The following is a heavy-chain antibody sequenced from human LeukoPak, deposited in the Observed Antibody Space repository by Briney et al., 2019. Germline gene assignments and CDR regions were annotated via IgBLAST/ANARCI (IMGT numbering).Heavy chain of an antibody. V-gene: IGHV3-30*03. Sequence: PGRSLRLSCAASGFTFSSYGMHWVRQAPGKGLEWGAVISYDGSKKYYADSVKGRFTISRDNSENTLYLQMNRLRAEDTTVYYCATDMAPRIVVVTGAAFDIWGQGPMVTVSS. J-gene: IGHJ3*02. CDR2: ISYDGSKK. CDR3: ATDMAPRIVVVTGAAFDI. D-gene: IGHD3-22*01. CDR1: GFTFSSYG.